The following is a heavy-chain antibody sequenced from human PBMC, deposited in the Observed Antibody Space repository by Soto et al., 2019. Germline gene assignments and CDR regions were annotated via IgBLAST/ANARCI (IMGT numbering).Heavy chain of an antibody. CDR1: GGSISSGGYY. CDR3: ARVSGYSGSNWFDP. J-gene: IGHJ5*02. V-gene: IGHV4-31*03. D-gene: IGHD1-26*01. Sequence: KPSETLSLTCTVSGGSISSGGYYWSWIRQHPGKGLEWIGYIYYSGSTYYNPSLKSRVTISVDTSKNQFSLKLSSVTAADTAVYYCARVSGYSGSNWFDPWGQGTLVTVSS. CDR2: IYYSGST.